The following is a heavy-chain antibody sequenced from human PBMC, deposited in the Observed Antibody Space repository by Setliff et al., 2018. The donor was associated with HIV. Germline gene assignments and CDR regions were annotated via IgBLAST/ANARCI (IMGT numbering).Heavy chain of an antibody. CDR2: LFWDDDK. CDR1: GFSLNTVGVA. V-gene: IGHV2-5*02. CDR3: SHTYRTGSIVGAFNF. Sequence: SGPTLVNPTEPPTLTCTFSGFSLNTVGVAVGWIRQPPGKALEWLACLFWDDDKRFSPSLKTRLTVTRGSSKTQVVLTLTDVDPADTATYYCSHTYRTGSIVGAFNFWGQGTMVTVSS. D-gene: IGHD2-8*02. J-gene: IGHJ3*01.